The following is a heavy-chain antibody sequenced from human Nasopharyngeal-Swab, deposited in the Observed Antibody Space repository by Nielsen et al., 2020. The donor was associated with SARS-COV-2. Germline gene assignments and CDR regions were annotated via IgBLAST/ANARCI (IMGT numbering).Heavy chain of an antibody. Sequence: GESLKISCAASGFTFSSYWMSWVRQAPGKGLEWLVHIKQSGSEQYYVDSVKGRFTISRDNAKNSLFLQMNSLRAEDTAVYYCARYCSTTSCPRGFDYWGQGTLVTVSS. V-gene: IGHV3-7*01. J-gene: IGHJ4*02. CDR3: ARYCSTTSCPRGFDY. CDR1: GFTFSSYW. CDR2: IKQSGSEQ. D-gene: IGHD2-2*01.